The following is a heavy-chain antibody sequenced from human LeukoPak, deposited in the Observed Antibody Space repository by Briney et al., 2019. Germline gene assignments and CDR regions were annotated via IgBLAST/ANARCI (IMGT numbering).Heavy chain of an antibody. J-gene: IGHJ4*02. V-gene: IGHV3-23*01. CDR1: GFTFSNYG. Sequence: GGSLRLSCAASGFTFSNYGMHWVRQAPGKGLEWVSGNSGSGYTHYADSVKGRFTISRDTSKNTLCLQMNSLRAEDTAVYYCAKDRGVSGSYRAFNYWGQGTLVTVSS. D-gene: IGHD3-16*02. CDR2: NSGSGYT. CDR3: AKDRGVSGSYRAFNY.